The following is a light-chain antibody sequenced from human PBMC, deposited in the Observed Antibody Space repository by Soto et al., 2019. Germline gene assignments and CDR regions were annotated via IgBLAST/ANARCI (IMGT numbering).Light chain of an antibody. CDR2: EVS. Sequence: QSVLTQPPSASGSPGQSGTISCTGTTSAVGGYNYVSWYQQHPGRAPKLMIYEVSKLPSGVPDRFSGSKSGNTSALDVSGLQPEDEADYSCSSYAGRSHTGVFGGGTKLTVL. CDR1: TSAVGGYNY. CDR3: SSYAGRSHTGV. J-gene: IGLJ2*01. V-gene: IGLV2-8*01.